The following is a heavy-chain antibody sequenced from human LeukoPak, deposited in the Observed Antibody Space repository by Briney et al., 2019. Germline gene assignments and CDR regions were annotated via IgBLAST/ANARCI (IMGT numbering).Heavy chain of an antibody. CDR2: IWYDGSNK. J-gene: IGHJ4*02. D-gene: IGHD5-24*01. CDR1: GFTFSSYG. Sequence: PGRSLRLACAASGFTFSSYGMHWVRQAPGKGLEWVAVIWYDGSNKYYADSVKGRFTISRDNSKSTLYLQMNSLRAEDTAVYYCAKEFRDGYNKVFDYWGQGTLVTVSS. V-gene: IGHV3-33*06. CDR3: AKEFRDGYNKVFDY.